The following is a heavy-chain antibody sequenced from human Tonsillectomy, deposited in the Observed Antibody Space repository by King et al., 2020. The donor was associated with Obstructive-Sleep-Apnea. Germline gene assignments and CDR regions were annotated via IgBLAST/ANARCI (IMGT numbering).Heavy chain of an antibody. CDR1: GDSISSGNYY. Sequence: QMQLQESGPGLVKPSQTLSLTCSVSGDSISSGNYYWTWIRQPPGKGLEWIGYVYYSGNSYYNPSLRSRVAISVDTSKNRISLKLSAVTVADTAVYYCARVAINDFGDYEWFDPWGQGTLVSVSS. D-gene: IGHD4-17*01. CDR3: ARVAINDFGDYEWFDP. CDR2: VYYSGNS. V-gene: IGHV4-30-4*01. J-gene: IGHJ5*02.